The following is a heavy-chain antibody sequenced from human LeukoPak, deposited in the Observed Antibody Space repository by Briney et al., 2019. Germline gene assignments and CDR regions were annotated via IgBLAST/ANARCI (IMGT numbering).Heavy chain of an antibody. D-gene: IGHD1-1*01. CDR3: VRDTNRPGNYYYYMDV. J-gene: IGHJ6*03. Sequence: SETLSLTCTVSGGSISSYYWSWIRQSPGKGLEWLGYMDYSGTTNYNPSLKSRVTISVDTSKNQFSLKLSSVTAADTAVYYCVRDTNRPGNYYYYMDVWGKGTTVTVSS. CDR2: MDYSGTT. V-gene: IGHV4-59*01. CDR1: GGSISSYY.